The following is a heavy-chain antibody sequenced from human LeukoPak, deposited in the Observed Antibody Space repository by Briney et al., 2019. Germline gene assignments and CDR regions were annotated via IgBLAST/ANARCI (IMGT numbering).Heavy chain of an antibody. Sequence: SETLSLTCTVSGGSVSSGSYYWSWIRQPPGTGLEWIGYIYYSGSTNYNPSLKSRVTISVDTSKNQFSLKLSSVTAADTAVYYCARDGGDYHFDYWGQGTLVTVSS. CDR1: GGSVSSGSYY. D-gene: IGHD4-17*01. CDR3: ARDGGDYHFDY. V-gene: IGHV4-61*01. CDR2: IYYSGST. J-gene: IGHJ4*02.